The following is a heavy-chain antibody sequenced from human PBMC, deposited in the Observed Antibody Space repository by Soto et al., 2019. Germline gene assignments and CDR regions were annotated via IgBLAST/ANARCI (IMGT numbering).Heavy chain of an antibody. CDR3: TTDSYTSVIVVRFDY. CDR1: GFAFSNAW. J-gene: IGHJ4*01. V-gene: IGHV3-15*07. Sequence: GGSLRLSCAASGFAFSNAWINWVRQAPGKGLEWVGRIKSKGHGGTTDFAAPVRGRFAISRDDSRNLVYMQMNSLNTEDTAVYYCTTDSYTSVIVVRFDYWGHGTLVTRLL. CDR2: IKSKGHGGTT. D-gene: IGHD3-22*01.